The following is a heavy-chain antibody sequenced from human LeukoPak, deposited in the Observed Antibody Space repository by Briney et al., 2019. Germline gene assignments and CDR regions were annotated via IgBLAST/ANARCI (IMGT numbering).Heavy chain of an antibody. V-gene: IGHV3-30*02. J-gene: IGHJ4*02. CDR1: GFTFSSYG. Sequence: PGGSLRLSCAASGFTFSSYGMHWVRQAPGKGLEWVAFIRYDGSNKYYADSVKGRFTISRDDSKNTLYLQMNSLRAEDTAVYYCAKPAKTGDQHFDYWGQGTLVTVSS. CDR2: IRYDGSNK. CDR3: AKPAKTGDQHFDY. D-gene: IGHD7-27*01.